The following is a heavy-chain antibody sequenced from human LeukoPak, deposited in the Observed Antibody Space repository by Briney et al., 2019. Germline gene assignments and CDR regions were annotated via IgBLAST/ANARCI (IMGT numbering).Heavy chain of an antibody. CDR3: TTVYYGSGSYYFYYYMDV. CDR2: IKSKTDGGTT. Sequence: GGSLGLSCAASGFTFSNAWMSWVRQAPGKGLEWVGRIKSKTDGGTTDYAAPVKGRFTISRDDSKNTLYLQMNSLKTEDTAVYYCTTVYYGSGSYYFYYYMDVWGKGTTVTVSS. J-gene: IGHJ6*03. V-gene: IGHV3-15*01. CDR1: GFTFSNAW. D-gene: IGHD3-10*01.